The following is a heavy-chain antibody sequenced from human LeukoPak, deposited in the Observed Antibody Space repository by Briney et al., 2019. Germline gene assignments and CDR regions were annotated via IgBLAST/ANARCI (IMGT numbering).Heavy chain of an antibody. CDR1: GFTFSNYG. CDR2: ISYDGSNK. J-gene: IGHJ3*02. Sequence: GSLRLSCAASGFTFSNYGMHWVRQAPGKGLEWVVVISYDGSNKYYADSVKGRFTISRDNSKNTLYLQMNSLRGEDTAVYYCANGYYYGSGSYYKEAFDIWGQGTMVTVSS. CDR3: ANGYYYGSGSYYKEAFDI. D-gene: IGHD3-10*01. V-gene: IGHV3-30*18.